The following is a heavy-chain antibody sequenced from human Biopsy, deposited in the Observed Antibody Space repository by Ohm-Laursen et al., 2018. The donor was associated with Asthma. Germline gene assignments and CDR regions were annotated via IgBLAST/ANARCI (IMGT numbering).Heavy chain of an antibody. CDR1: GYPFIGYH. V-gene: IGHV1-2*06. Sequence: SVKVSCKASGYPFIGYHIHWMRQAPGQGLEWMGRINPNSGATNYAQKFQGRVTMTRDTSISTAYMEGSRLRSDDTAVYYCARGQKSAGDRWFDPWGQGTLVPVSP. CDR2: INPNSGAT. CDR3: ARGQKSAGDRWFDP. D-gene: IGHD6-13*01. J-gene: IGHJ5*02.